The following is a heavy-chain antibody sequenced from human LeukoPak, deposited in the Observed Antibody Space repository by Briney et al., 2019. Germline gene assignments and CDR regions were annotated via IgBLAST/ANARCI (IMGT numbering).Heavy chain of an antibody. CDR3: ARHSYYCSGGSCSPGGMDV. D-gene: IGHD2-15*01. Sequence: PSETLSLTCTVFGGSISSYYWSWIRQPPGKGLEWIGYIYYSGSTNYNPSLKSRVTISVDTSKNQFSLKLSSVTAADTAVYYCARHSYYCSGGSCSPGGMDVWGQGTTVTVPS. V-gene: IGHV4-59*08. CDR2: IYYSGST. CDR1: GGSISSYY. J-gene: IGHJ6*02.